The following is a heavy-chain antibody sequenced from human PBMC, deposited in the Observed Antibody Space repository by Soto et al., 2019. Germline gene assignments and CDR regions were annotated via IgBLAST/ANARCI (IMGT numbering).Heavy chain of an antibody. CDR3: ASAKYYSDSSGYYYFDY. CDR2: ISSSSASI. CDR1: GFTFSSYS. V-gene: IGHV3-48*02. D-gene: IGHD3-22*01. Sequence: PGGSLRLSCAASGFTFSSYSMNWVRQSPGKGLEWVSYISSSSASIYYADSVKGRFTISRENAMNSLFLQMNSLRDEDTAVYYCASAKYYSDSSGYYYFDYWGQGTLVTVSS. J-gene: IGHJ4*02.